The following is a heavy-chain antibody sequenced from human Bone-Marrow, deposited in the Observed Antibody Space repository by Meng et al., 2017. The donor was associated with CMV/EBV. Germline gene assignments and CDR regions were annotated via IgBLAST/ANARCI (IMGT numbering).Heavy chain of an antibody. CDR2: INPNSGGT. V-gene: IGHV1-2*02. D-gene: IGHD2-2*01. CDR3: ARPYCSSTSCPPEDDAFDI. J-gene: IGHJ3*02. Sequence: ASVKVSCKASGYTFNSYGLSWVRQAPGQGLEWMGWINPNSGGTNYAQKFQGRVTMTRDTSISTAYMELSRLRSDDTAVYYCARPYCSSTSCPPEDDAFDIWGQGTMVTVSS. CDR1: GYTFNSYG.